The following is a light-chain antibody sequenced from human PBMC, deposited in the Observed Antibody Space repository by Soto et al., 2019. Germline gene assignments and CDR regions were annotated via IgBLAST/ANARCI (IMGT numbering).Light chain of an antibody. CDR2: AAS. CDR1: QSIGSN. V-gene: IGKV1-39*01. Sequence: DLRMTQSPSSLSASVRDRVTITCRASQSIGSNLNWYQQSPGRAPKLLVFAASSKSRGVPLRFDARGSGTDFSLPINSLQPEDVATYYCQQTHTFPWTFGQGTKVDVK. J-gene: IGKJ1*01. CDR3: QQTHTFPWT.